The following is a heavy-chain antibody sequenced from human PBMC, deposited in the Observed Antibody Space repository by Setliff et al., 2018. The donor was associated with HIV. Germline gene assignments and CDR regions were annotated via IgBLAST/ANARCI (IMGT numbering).Heavy chain of an antibody. J-gene: IGHJ4*02. Sequence: LSLTCTVSGGSISSYYWSWIRQPPGKGLEWIGYIYYSGSTNYNPSLKSRVTISVDTSKNQFSLKLSSVTAADTAVYYCARRFRSGRIFGIDYWGQGTLVTVSS. D-gene: IGHD3-3*01. V-gene: IGHV4-59*01. CDR3: ARRFRSGRIFGIDY. CDR2: IYYSGST. CDR1: GGSISSYY.